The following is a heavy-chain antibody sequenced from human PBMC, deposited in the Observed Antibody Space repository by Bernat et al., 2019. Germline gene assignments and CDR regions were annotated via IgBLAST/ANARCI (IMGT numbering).Heavy chain of an antibody. CDR2: ISSSGSTI. J-gene: IGHJ6*02. D-gene: IGHD2-15*01. V-gene: IGHV3-11*01. Sequence: QVQLVESGGGLVKPGGSLRLSCAASGFTFSDYYMSWIRQAPGKGLEWVSYISSSGSTIYYADSVKGRFTISRDNAKNSLYLQMNSLRAEDTAVYYCARDVVVVLAASYDYYYGMRVLGQWPTGTVSS. CDR3: ARDVVVVLAASYDYYYGMRV. CDR1: GFTFSDYY.